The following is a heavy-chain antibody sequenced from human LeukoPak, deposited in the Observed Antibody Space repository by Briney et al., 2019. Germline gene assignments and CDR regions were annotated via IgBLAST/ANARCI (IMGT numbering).Heavy chain of an antibody. CDR2: ISGSGGNT. CDR1: GFTFSSYA. Sequence: GGSLRLSCAVSGFTFSSYAMSWVRQAPGKGLEWVSAISGSGGNTYSADSVKGRFTISRDSSKNTLFLQMNSLRAEDTAVYYCAIDSRSTWHFDYWGQGTLVTVSS. V-gene: IGHV3-23*01. CDR3: AIDSRSTWHFDY. J-gene: IGHJ4*02. D-gene: IGHD2-2*01.